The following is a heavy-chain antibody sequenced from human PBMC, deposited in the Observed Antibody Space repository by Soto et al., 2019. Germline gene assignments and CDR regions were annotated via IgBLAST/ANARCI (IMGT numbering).Heavy chain of an antibody. J-gene: IGHJ4*01. CDR2: IKPDGSAT. Sequence: EVQLVESGGGLVQPGGSLRLSCAASGFTFNNYWMSWVRQAPGKGLEWVANIKPDGSATDYVDSVKGRFTISRGNANYSLFLQITGVGAEDTAVYYCARNGRWGHGALVTVSS. CDR3: ARNGR. CDR1: GFTFNNYW. V-gene: IGHV3-7*05. D-gene: IGHD2-8*01.